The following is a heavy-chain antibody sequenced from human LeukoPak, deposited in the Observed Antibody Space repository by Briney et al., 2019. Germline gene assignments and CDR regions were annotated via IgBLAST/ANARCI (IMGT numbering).Heavy chain of an antibody. Sequence: ASVKVSCKASGYTFTGYYIHWVRQAPGQGLEWMGWINPNSGDTHYAQKFQGRVTMTSDTSISTAYMDLSRPRSDDTAVYYCARIPLNLQDYWGQGTLVTVSS. CDR3: ARIPLNLQDY. CDR1: GYTFTGYY. V-gene: IGHV1-2*02. J-gene: IGHJ4*02. CDR2: INPNSGDT.